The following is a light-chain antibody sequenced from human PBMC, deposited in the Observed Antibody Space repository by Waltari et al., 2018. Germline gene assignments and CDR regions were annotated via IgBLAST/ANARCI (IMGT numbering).Light chain of an antibody. V-gene: IGKV3-15*01. CDR3: QQYNTWPPIT. CDR1: QSLRDN. Sequence: EIVMTQSPATLSVSPGERATLSCRASQSLRDNLAWYQQKPGQAPRLLIYGASTRATGIPARFSGSGSGTDFTLTISSLQSEDFAIYYCQQYNTWPPITFGRGTRLEIK. CDR2: GAS. J-gene: IGKJ5*01.